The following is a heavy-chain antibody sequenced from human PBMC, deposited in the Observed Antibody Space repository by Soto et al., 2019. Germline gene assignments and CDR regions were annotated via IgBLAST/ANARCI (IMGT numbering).Heavy chain of an antibody. V-gene: IGHV4-34*01. D-gene: IGHD2-2*01. CDR1: GGSFSGYY. Sequence: QVQLQQWGAGLLKPSETLSLTCAVYGGSFSGYYWSWIRQPPGKGLEWIGEINHSGSTNYNPSLKSRVTLSVDTSKNQFSLKLSSVTAADTAVYYCARGPRTPHIVVVPAARRRRGGWFDPWGQGTLVTVSS. CDR3: ARGPRTPHIVVVPAARRRRGGWFDP. CDR2: INHSGST. J-gene: IGHJ5*02.